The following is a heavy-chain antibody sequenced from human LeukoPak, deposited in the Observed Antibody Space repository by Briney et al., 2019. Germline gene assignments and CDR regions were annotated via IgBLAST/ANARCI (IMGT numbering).Heavy chain of an antibody. CDR3: ARTLTYYYDSSGRPDAFDI. CDR2: IYYSGST. Sequence: PSETLSLTCTVSGGSISSSSYYWDWIRQPPGKGLEWIGSIYYSGSTYYNPSLKSRVTISVDTSQKQFSLKLSSVTAADTAVYYCARTLTYYYDSSGRPDAFDIWGQGTMVTVSS. D-gene: IGHD3-22*01. J-gene: IGHJ3*02. CDR1: GGSISSSSYY. V-gene: IGHV4-39*01.